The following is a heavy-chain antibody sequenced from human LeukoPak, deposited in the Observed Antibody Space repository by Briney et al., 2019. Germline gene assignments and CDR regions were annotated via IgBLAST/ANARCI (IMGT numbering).Heavy chain of an antibody. V-gene: IGHV3-23*01. D-gene: IGHD2-2*01. CDR2: ISGSGGST. J-gene: IGHJ4*02. CDR3: AKGHGYCSSTSCYGVFQY. CDR1: GFTFSSYA. Sequence: GGSLRLSCAASGFTFSSYAMSWVRQAPGEGLEWVSAISGSGGSTYYADSVKGRFTISRDNSKNTLYLQMNSLRAEDTAVYYCAKGHGYCSSTSCYGVFQYWGQGTLVTVSS.